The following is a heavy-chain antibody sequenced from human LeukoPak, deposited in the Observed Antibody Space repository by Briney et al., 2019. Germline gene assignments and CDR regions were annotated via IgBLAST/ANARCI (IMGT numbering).Heavy chain of an antibody. CDR2: TGSTGVST. D-gene: IGHD2-2*01. CDR3: AKDPGVVPAHYFDY. Sequence: GGSLRLSCAASGFTFSSYWMSWVRQAPGKGLEWVSGTGSTGVSTFYADSAKGRFTVSRDNSKNTLSLQMNSLRAEDTAVYYCAKDPGVVPAHYFDYWGQGTLVTVSS. V-gene: IGHV3-23*01. CDR1: GFTFSSYW. J-gene: IGHJ4*02.